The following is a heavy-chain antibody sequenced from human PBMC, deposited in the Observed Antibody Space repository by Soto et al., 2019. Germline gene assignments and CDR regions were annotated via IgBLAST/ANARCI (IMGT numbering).Heavy chain of an antibody. Sequence: QVQLVQSGAEVKKPGASVRVSCKASGYSFSAYYIHWMRQAPGQGLEWMGWINPNSGGTKFAQKFQGWVTMTRDTSISTAYMELSRLKSDDTAVYFCARESGGTTATLHYYYFYMDVWGKGTTVTVSS. J-gene: IGHJ6*03. CDR3: ARESGGTTATLHYYYFYMDV. V-gene: IGHV1-2*04. CDR2: INPNSGGT. D-gene: IGHD4-17*01. CDR1: GYSFSAYY.